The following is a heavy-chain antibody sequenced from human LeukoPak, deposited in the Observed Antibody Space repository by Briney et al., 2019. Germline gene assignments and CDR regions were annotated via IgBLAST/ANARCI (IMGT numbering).Heavy chain of an antibody. V-gene: IGHV5-51*01. CDR2: IYPGDSDT. D-gene: IGHD2-2*01. J-gene: IGHJ5*02. CDR1: GYRFTSYW. Sequence: GESLKISCKGSGYRFTSYWIGWVRQMPGKGLEWMGIIYPGDSDTRYSPSFQGQVTISADKSISTAYLQWSSLKASDTAMYYCARGGYCSSTSCRRRDWFDPWGQGTLVTVSS. CDR3: ARGGYCSSTSCRRRDWFDP.